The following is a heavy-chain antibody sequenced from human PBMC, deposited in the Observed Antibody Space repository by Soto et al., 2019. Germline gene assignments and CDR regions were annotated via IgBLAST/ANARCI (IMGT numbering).Heavy chain of an antibody. V-gene: IGHV4-39*01. D-gene: IGHD5-12*01. CDR3: ASQDGYKYYYGMDV. CDR2: IYYSGST. CDR1: GASISSSSYY. Sequence: PAVTLSLTCTVSGASISSSSYYWGWIRQPPGKGLEWIGSIYYSGSTYYNPSLKSRVTISVDTSKNQFSLKLSSVTAADTAVYYCASQDGYKYYYGMDVWGQGTTVT. J-gene: IGHJ6*02.